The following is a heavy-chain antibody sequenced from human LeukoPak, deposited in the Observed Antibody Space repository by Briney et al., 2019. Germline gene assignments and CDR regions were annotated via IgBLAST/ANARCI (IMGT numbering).Heavy chain of an antibody. D-gene: IGHD3-10*01. J-gene: IGHJ4*02. Sequence: GGSLRLSCAASGFSFSSYAMNWVRQAPGKGLEWVSIIFGNGDTTYYADSVKGRFTVSRDNSKNTLYLQVNSLRPEDTAVYYCAKDAHPYGSGSYPFDYWGQGTLVTVSS. V-gene: IGHV3-23*01. CDR1: GFSFSSYA. CDR3: AKDAHPYGSGSYPFDY. CDR2: IFGNGDTT.